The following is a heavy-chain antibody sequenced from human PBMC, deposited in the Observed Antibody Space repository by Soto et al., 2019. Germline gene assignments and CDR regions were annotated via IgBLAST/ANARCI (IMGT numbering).Heavy chain of an antibody. D-gene: IGHD5-18*01. CDR1: GGSINSSSYY. CDR3: ARTLYSYGPRFDY. J-gene: IGHJ4*02. V-gene: IGHV4-61*05. CDR2: IYYSGST. Sequence: PSETLSLTCTVSGGSINSSSYYWGWIRQPPGKWLEWIGYIYYSGSTNYNPSLKSRVTISVDTSKNQFSLKLSSVTAADTAVYYCARTLYSYGPRFDYWGQGTLITVSS.